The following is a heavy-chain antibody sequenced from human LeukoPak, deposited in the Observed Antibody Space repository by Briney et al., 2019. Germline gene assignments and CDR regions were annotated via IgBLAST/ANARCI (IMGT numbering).Heavy chain of an antibody. J-gene: IGHJ3*02. CDR2: IGTAGDT. D-gene: IGHD3-22*01. Sequence: GGSVRLSCAASGFTFSSYDMHWVRQATGKGLEWVSAIGTAGDTYYPGSVKGRFTISRENAKNSFYLEMNSLRAGDTAVYYCARGGYDSSGYPRPEDAFDIWGQGTMVTVSS. CDR1: GFTFSSYD. V-gene: IGHV3-13*01. CDR3: ARGGYDSSGYPRPEDAFDI.